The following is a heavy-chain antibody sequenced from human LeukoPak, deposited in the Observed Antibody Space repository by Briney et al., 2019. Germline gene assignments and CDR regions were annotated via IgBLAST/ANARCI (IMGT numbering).Heavy chain of an antibody. J-gene: IGHJ3*02. CDR3: ARTYVANAFDI. CDR1: GGSISSYY. D-gene: IGHD3-16*01. CDR2: IYYSGNT. Sequence: SETLSLTCTVSGGSISSYYWSWIRQPPGKGLEWIGYIYYSGNTIYNPSLKRRVTISVDTSKNQISLKLSSVTAADTAVYYCARTYVANAFDIWGQGTMVTVSS. V-gene: IGHV4-59*01.